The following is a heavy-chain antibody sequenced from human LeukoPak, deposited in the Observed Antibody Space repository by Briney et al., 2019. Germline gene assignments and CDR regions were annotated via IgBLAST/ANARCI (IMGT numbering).Heavy chain of an antibody. V-gene: IGHV3-74*03. CDR1: GFTFKNNW. D-gene: IGHD5-18*01. J-gene: IGHJ4*02. CDR2: INTDGSRT. CDR3: ARIIGYSNQFDY. Sequence: PGGSLRLSCVASGFTFKNNWMHWVRHAPGRGLMWVSRINTDGSRTTYADSVRGRFTISRDNAKSTLYLQMSSLKAEDTAVYYCARIIGYSNQFDYWGQGTLVTVSS.